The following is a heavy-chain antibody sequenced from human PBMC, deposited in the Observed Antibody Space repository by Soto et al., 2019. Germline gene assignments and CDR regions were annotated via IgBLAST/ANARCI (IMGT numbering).Heavy chain of an antibody. CDR1: GGSISSSSYY. CDR2: IYYSGST. Sequence: SETLSLTCTVSGGSISSSSYYWGWIRQPPGKGLEWIGSIYYSGSTYYNPSLKSRVTISVDTSKNQFSLKLSSVTAADTAVYYCARARGVAGTDYYYGMDVWGQGTTVTVSS. CDR3: ARARGVAGTDYYYGMDV. D-gene: IGHD6-19*01. J-gene: IGHJ6*02. V-gene: IGHV4-39*01.